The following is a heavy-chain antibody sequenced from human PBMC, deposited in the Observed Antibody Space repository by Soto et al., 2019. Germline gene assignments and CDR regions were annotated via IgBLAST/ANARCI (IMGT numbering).Heavy chain of an antibody. CDR1: GGSISSDVYY. CDR2: IYYIGST. J-gene: IGHJ4*02. D-gene: IGHD3-22*01. CDR3: ARSLHHDRSGYSDY. Sequence: SETLSLTCTVSGGSISSDVYYWSWIRHHPGKGLEWIGYIYYIGSTFYNPSLKSRVTISRTTSKNQFSLKLSSVTAADTAVYYCARSLHHDRSGYSDYWGQGTLVTVSS. V-gene: IGHV4-31*03.